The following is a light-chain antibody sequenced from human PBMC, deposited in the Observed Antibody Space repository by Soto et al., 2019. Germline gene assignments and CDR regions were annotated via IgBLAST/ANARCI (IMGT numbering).Light chain of an antibody. CDR1: SSDVGGYNY. V-gene: IGLV2-11*01. J-gene: IGLJ1*01. CDR2: DVD. CDR3: CSYAGSYPFV. Sequence: QSALAQPRSVSGSPGQSVTISCTGTSSDVGGYNYASWYQHHPGKAPKLMIYDVDKRPSGVPGRFSGSKSGNTASPTISGLQAEDEADYYCCSYAGSYPFVFGTGTKVTVL.